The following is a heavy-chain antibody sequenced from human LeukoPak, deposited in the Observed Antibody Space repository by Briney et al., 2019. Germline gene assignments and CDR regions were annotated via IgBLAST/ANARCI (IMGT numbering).Heavy chain of an antibody. V-gene: IGHV3-23*01. J-gene: IGHJ4*02. Sequence: GGSLRLSCAASGFTFSSYAMNWVRQAPGKGLEWVSLISSSGDATYYADSVQGRFTISGDNSRNTLYLHIDSLRVEDTATYYCARGTTDLDYWGQGTRVIVSS. CDR2: ISSSGDAT. CDR1: GFTFSSYA. CDR3: ARGTTDLDY.